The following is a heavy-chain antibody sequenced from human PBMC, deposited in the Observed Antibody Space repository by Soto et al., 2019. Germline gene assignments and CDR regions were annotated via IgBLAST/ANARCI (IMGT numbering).Heavy chain of an antibody. CDR2: IIPIFGTA. CDR1: GGTFSSYA. V-gene: IGHV1-69*12. J-gene: IGHJ4*02. CDR3: ARDAAVAGISIFDF. Sequence: QVQLVQSGAEVKKPGSSVKVSCKASGGTFSSYAISWVRQAPGQGLEWMGGIIPIFGTANYAQKFQGRVTITADESTSTAYMKLSSLRSEDTAVYYCARDAAVAGISIFDFWGQGTLVTVSS. D-gene: IGHD6-19*01.